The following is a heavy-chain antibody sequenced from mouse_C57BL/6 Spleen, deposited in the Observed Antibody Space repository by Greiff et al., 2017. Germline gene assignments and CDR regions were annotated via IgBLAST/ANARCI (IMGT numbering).Heavy chain of an antibody. CDR1: GYTFTSYW. CDR2: IDPSDSET. CDR3: ARSGYDGAMDY. V-gene: IGHV1-52*01. D-gene: IGHD2-2*01. J-gene: IGHJ4*01. Sequence: QVQLQQPGAELVRPGSSVKLSCKASGYTFTSYWMHWVKQRPIQGLEWIGNIDPSDSETHSNQKFKDKATLTVDKSSSPAYMQLSSLTSEDSAVYYCARSGYDGAMDYWGQGTSVTVSS.